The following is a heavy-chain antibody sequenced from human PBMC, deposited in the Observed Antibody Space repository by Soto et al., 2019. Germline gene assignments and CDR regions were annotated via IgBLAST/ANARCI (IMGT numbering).Heavy chain of an antibody. Sequence: GGSLRLSCAASGFPFSTYAMILVRKAPGKGLEWVSTLSASGGSTYYANSVKGRFTISRDNSKNTLYLQMNSLRAEDTAVYFCAKPTSVAVAGTWGCDYWGQRTLVTVSS. V-gene: IGHV3-23*01. CDR1: GFPFSTYA. CDR3: AKPTSVAVAGTWGCDY. J-gene: IGHJ4*02. D-gene: IGHD6-19*01. CDR2: LSASGGST.